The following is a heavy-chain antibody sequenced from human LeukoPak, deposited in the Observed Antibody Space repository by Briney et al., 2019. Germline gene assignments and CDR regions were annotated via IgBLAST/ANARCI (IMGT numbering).Heavy chain of an antibody. V-gene: IGHV3-21*06. J-gene: IGHJ4*01. Sequence: GRSLRLSCAASGFTFRSYSMNWVRQAPGKGLEWVSSISSDSSYIYYADSVKGRFTISRDNAKNSLYLQMNSLRAEDMAVYYCARGDGYSRRHDYWGQGTLVTVSS. D-gene: IGHD5-24*01. CDR2: ISSDSSYI. CDR3: ARGDGYSRRHDY. CDR1: GFTFRSYS.